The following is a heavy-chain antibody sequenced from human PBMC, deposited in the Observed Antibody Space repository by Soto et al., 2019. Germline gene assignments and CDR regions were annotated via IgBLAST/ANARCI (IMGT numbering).Heavy chain of an antibody. CDR2: ISSSSSYI. Sequence: PGGSLRLSCAASGFTFSSYSMNWVRQAPGKGLEWVSSISSSSSYIYYADSVKGRFTISRDNAKNSLYLQMNSLRAEDTAVYYCARDSYSSGYYSHPYYYYYGMDVWGQGTTVTAP. V-gene: IGHV3-21*01. CDR3: ARDSYSSGYYSHPYYYYYGMDV. D-gene: IGHD3-22*01. J-gene: IGHJ6*02. CDR1: GFTFSSYS.